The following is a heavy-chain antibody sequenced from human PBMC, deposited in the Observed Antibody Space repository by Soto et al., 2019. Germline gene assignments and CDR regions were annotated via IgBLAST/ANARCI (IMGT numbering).Heavy chain of an antibody. Sequence: QLQLQESGPGLVKPSETLSLTCTVSGGSISSSSSYWGWIRQPPGKGLEWIGSISYSGSTYYNPSLNSRVTISVHTSKNQLSLKLSSVTAADTAVYYCARQSMSIPYWGQGTLVTVSS. CDR1: GGSISSSSSY. V-gene: IGHV4-39*01. D-gene: IGHD3-10*02. J-gene: IGHJ4*02. CDR2: ISYSGST. CDR3: ARQSMSIPY.